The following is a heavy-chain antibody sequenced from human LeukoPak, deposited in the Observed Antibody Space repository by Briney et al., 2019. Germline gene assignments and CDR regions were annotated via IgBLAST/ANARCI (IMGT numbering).Heavy chain of an antibody. J-gene: IGHJ4*02. V-gene: IGHV4-39*07. Sequence: SETLSLTCTVSGGSFSSSSYYWGWIRQPPGQGLEWIGSVYYTGSTNYSPSLKSRITISMDTSKNQFSLNLSSVTAADTAVYYCAKMTPVTSFQLLVLDSWGPGTLVTISS. CDR3: AKMTPVTSFQLLVLDS. CDR2: VYYTGST. D-gene: IGHD4-11*01. CDR1: GGSFSSSSYY.